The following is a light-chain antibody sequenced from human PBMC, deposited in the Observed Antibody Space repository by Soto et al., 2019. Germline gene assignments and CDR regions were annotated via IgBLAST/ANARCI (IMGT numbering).Light chain of an antibody. CDR2: EVS. Sequence: QSVLTQPASVSGSPGQSITISCTGTSSDVGGYNYVSWYQQHPGKAPKLMIYEVSHRPSGVSNRFSGSKSGNTASLTISGLQAEDEADYYCSSYTSSSLLFGGGTKL. CDR3: SSYTSSSLL. CDR1: SSDVGGYNY. J-gene: IGLJ2*01. V-gene: IGLV2-14*01.